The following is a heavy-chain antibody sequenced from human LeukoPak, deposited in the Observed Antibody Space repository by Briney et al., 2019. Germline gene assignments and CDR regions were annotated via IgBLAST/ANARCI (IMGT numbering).Heavy chain of an antibody. CDR2: IYHSGST. CDR1: GYSISSGYY. CDR3: ARDVPFDY. J-gene: IGHJ4*02. V-gene: IGHV4-38-2*02. Sequence: PSETLSLTCAVSGYSISSGYYWGWIRQPPGKGLEWIGSIYHSGSTYYNPSLKSRVTISVDTSKNQFSLKLSSVTAADTAVYYCARDVPFDYWGQGTLVTVSS.